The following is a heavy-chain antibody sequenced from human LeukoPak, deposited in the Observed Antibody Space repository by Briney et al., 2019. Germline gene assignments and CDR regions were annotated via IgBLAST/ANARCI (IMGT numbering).Heavy chain of an antibody. J-gene: IGHJ4*02. V-gene: IGHV4-59*01. CDR1: VGSISSYY. CDR3: ARGGDGYNYEDY. CDR2: IYYSGIT. D-gene: IGHD5-24*01. Sequence: SETLSLTCTVSVGSISSYYWSWIRQPPWKGREWIGYIYYSGITNYNPSLKSRVTISVDTSKNQFSLKLSSVTAADTAVYYCARGGDGYNYEDYWGQGTLVAVSS.